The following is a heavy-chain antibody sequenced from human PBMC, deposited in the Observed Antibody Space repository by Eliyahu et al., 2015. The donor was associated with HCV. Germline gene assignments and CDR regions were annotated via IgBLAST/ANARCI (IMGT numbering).Heavy chain of an antibody. CDR2: IYYSGXT. D-gene: IGHD1-26*01. CDR1: XGSISSSSYY. CDR3: ARLVGATIDY. V-gene: IGHV4-39*07. J-gene: IGHJ4*02. Sequence: QLQLQESGPGLVKPSETLSLTCTVSXGSISSSSYYWGWIRQPPGKGXEWIGSIYYSGXTYYNPSLKSRVTISVDTSKNQFSLKLSSVTAADTTVYYCARLVGATIDYWGQGTLVTVSS.